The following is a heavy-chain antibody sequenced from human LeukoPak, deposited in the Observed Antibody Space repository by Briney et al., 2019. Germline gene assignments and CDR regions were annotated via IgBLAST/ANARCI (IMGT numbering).Heavy chain of an antibody. V-gene: IGHV3-30*18. D-gene: IGHD6-13*01. CDR1: EFTFSSYG. J-gene: IGHJ6*02. CDR3: AKDDYAGYSSSFAGMDV. CDR2: ILYDGSNK. Sequence: PGRSLRLSCAASEFTFSSYGMHWVRQAPGKGLEWVAVILYDGSNKYYADSVKGRFTISRDNSKNTLYLQMNSLRAEDTAVYYCAKDDYAGYSSSFAGMDVWGQGTTVTVSS.